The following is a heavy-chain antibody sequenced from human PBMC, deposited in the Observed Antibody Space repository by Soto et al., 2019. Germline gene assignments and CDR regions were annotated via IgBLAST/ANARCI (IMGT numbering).Heavy chain of an antibody. CDR2: SEPSDSYT. CDR1: GYSCTSYC. D-gene: IGHD3-10*01. V-gene: IGHV5-10-1*01. J-gene: IGHJ6*02. CDR3: ASMVRGDPPYYYYGMDV. Sequence: ALKISCKGSGYSCTSYCLSWLRQIHRKCLEWMRRSEPSDSYTNYSPCFPAHVTSSADKSISPAYLQWSSLKASDTAMYYCASMVRGDPPYYYYGMDVWGQGTTVTVS.